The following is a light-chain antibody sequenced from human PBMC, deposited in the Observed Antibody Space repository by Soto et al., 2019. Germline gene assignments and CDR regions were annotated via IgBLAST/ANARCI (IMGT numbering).Light chain of an antibody. Sequence: DIQMTQSPSSLSASVGDRVTITCRASQGISNFLAWHQQKPGKVPKLLIYAASTLQSGVPSRFSGSGSGTDFALTITSLQPEDVATYYCQKYNSAPWTFGQGTKVDIK. CDR2: AAS. J-gene: IGKJ1*01. CDR3: QKYNSAPWT. V-gene: IGKV1-27*01. CDR1: QGISNF.